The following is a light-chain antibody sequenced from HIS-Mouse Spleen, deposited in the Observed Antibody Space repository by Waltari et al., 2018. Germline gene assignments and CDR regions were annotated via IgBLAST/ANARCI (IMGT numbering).Light chain of an antibody. CDR2: AAS. V-gene: IGKV1-9*01. Sequence: DIQLXXSPSXXXASVXXRVTITCRASQGISSYLAXYQQKPGKAPKLLIYAASNSQXXVPSXFSGSGSGTEFTLTISSLQPEDFATYYCQQLNSYPPTFGQGTKVEIK. CDR1: QGISSY. J-gene: IGKJ1*01. CDR3: QQLNSYPPT.